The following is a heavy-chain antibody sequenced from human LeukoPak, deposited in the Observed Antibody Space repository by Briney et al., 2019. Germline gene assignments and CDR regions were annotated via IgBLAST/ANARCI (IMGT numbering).Heavy chain of an antibody. D-gene: IGHD1-26*01. Sequence: GGSLRLSCAASGFTLSSYWMNWVRQAPGKGLEWVSYISSSSSTIYYADSVKGRFTISRDNTKSSVYLQMNSLRAEDTAIYYCARGRGSLPFDSWGQGTLVTVSS. CDR1: GFTLSSYW. CDR3: ARGRGSLPFDS. J-gene: IGHJ4*02. CDR2: ISSSSSTI. V-gene: IGHV3-48*04.